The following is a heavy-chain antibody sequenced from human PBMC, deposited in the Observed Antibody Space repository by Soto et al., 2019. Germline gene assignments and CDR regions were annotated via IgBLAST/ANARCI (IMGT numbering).Heavy chain of an antibody. CDR2: ISSSSSTI. J-gene: IGHJ6*02. CDR3: AREGVYYYYGMDV. CDR1: GFTFSSYS. Sequence: EVQLVESGGGLVQPGGSLRLSCAASGFTFSSYSMNWVRQAPGKGLEWVSYISSSSSTIYYADSVKGRFTISRDNAKNSLYLQMNSLREEDTAVYYCAREGVYYYYGMDVWGQGTTVTVSS. D-gene: IGHD3-16*01. V-gene: IGHV3-48*02.